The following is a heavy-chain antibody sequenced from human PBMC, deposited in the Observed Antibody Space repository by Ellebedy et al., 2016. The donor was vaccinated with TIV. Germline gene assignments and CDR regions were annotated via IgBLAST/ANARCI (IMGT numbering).Heavy chain of an antibody. Sequence: PGGSLRLSCAGSGFSYSSFAMTWVRQAPGKGLEWVSGVRISCDSTYYVDSVRSRFTISRDTSKNMLYLQLNSLRVEDTAVYYCTTERENDQLEKGWLDPWGQGTLVTVSS. D-gene: IGHD3-3*01. CDR1: GFSYSSFA. CDR3: TTERENDQLEKGWLDP. V-gene: IGHV3-23*01. CDR2: VRISCDST. J-gene: IGHJ5*02.